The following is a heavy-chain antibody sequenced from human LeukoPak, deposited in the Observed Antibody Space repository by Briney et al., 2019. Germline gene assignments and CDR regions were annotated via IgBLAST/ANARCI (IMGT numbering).Heavy chain of an antibody. CDR3: GREVDYYDTSDYFPLGY. D-gene: IGHD3-22*01. CDR2: MNPNSGNT. V-gene: IGHV1-8*01. J-gene: IGHJ4*02. Sequence: ASVNLSCNSSGYPFTSYDINWMRQATAQGLEWVGWMNPNSGNTGYAQKFQGRVTMTRNTSISTAYMELSSLRSEDTAVYYCGREVDYYDTSDYFPLGYWGQGTLVTVSS. CDR1: GYPFTSYD.